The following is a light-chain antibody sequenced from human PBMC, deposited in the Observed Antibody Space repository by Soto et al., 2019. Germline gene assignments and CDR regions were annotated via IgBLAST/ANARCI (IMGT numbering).Light chain of an antibody. CDR2: SAS. CDR1: QSVSSSF. V-gene: IGKV3-20*01. CDR3: QQYGSSPST. J-gene: IGKJ3*01. Sequence: EIVLTQSPGTLSLSPGERATLSCRASQSVSSSFLAWYQQKPGQAPRLLIYSASNRATGIPDRFSGSGSGTDFTLTISRLEPEDFAVYYCQQYGSSPSTFGPGTKVDI.